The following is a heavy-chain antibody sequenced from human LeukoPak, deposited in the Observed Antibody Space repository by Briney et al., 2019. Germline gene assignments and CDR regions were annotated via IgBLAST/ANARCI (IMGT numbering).Heavy chain of an antibody. CDR1: GYTFTSYG. CDR2: ISAYNGNT. V-gene: IGHV1-18*01. J-gene: IGHJ4*02. CDR3: AREPPVCSSTSCYPDDY. D-gene: IGHD2-2*01. Sequence: GASVKVSCKASGYTFTSYGISWVRQAPGQGLEWMGWISAYNGNTNYAQKLQGRVTMTTDTSTSTAYMELRSLRSDDTAVYYCAREPPVCSSTSCYPDDYWGQGTLVTVSS.